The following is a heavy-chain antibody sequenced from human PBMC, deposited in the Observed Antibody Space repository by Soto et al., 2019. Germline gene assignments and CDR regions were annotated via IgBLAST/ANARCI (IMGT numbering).Heavy chain of an antibody. V-gene: IGHV3-30*18. CDR1: GFTFSSYG. Sequence: GGSLRLSCAASGFTFSSYGMHWVRQAPGKGLEWVAVISYDGSNKYYADSVKGRFTISRDNSKNTLYLQMNSLRAEDTAVYYCAKGVARDPFVWFGELRYWGQGTLVTVSS. CDR2: ISYDGSNK. D-gene: IGHD3-10*01. J-gene: IGHJ4*02. CDR3: AKGVARDPFVWFGELRY.